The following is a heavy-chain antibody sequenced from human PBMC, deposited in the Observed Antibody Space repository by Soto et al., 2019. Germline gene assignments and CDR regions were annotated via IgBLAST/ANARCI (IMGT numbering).Heavy chain of an antibody. D-gene: IGHD6-25*01. CDR1: GYTLNKYG. Sequence: QVQLVQSGPEVKKPGASVKVSCKVSGYTLNKYGLNWVRQAPGQGLEWMGWLSGYSGDAKYAQKSQERGARATDASAGTAYLDLKGLRSDDTDVNFCAIGYCTNISGYAGEYSHRWGQATAVTVSP. CDR2: LSGYSGDA. V-gene: IGHV1-18*01. J-gene: IGHJ1*01. CDR3: AIGYCTNISGYAGEYSHR.